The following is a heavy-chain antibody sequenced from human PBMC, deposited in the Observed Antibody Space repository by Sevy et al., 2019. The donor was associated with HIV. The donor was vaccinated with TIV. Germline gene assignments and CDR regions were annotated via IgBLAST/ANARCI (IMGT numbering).Heavy chain of an antibody. CDR1: GFTFSDYY. CDR2: ISSGSSYT. V-gene: IGHV3-11*03. CDR3: ARSRSNYADYYFDY. J-gene: IGHJ4*02. Sequence: GGSLRLSCAASGFTFSDYYMTWIRQSPGKGLQWISYISSGSSYTKYANSVKGRLTISRDNAKNSLYLEIHTLRPEDTAVYYCARSRSNYADYYFDYWGQGTVVTVSS. D-gene: IGHD4-17*01.